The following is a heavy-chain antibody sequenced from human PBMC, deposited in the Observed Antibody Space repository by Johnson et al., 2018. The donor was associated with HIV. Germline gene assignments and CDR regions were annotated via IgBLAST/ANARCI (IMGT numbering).Heavy chain of an antibody. CDR1: GFSFSSYA. J-gene: IGHJ3*02. V-gene: IGHV3-30*04. D-gene: IGHD3-22*01. Sequence: VQLVESGGGVVQPGRSLRLSCAASGFSFSSYAMHWVRQAPGKGLEWVAVVSYDGSERYYGDSVKGRFTISRDNSRNTLYLEMNSLRAEDTALYYCAKDMYETWLLLRGHAFDIWGQGTMVTVSS. CDR3: AKDMYETWLLLRGHAFDI. CDR2: VSYDGSER.